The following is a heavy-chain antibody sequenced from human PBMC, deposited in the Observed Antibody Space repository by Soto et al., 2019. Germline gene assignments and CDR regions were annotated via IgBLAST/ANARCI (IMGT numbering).Heavy chain of an antibody. Sequence: ASVKVSCKVSGYTLTELSMHWVRQAPGKGLEWMGGFDPEDGETIYAQKFQGRVTMTEDTSTDTAYMELSSLRSEDTAVYYCATITMVRGTLNWFDPWGQGTLVTVSS. CDR3: ATITMVRGTLNWFDP. D-gene: IGHD3-10*01. CDR2: FDPEDGET. CDR1: GYTLTELS. J-gene: IGHJ5*02. V-gene: IGHV1-24*01.